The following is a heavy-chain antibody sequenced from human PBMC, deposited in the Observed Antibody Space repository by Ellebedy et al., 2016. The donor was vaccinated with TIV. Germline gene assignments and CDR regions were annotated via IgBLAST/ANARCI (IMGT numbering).Heavy chain of an antibody. D-gene: IGHD2-21*02. CDR2: IRSKANNYAT. CDR3: KHLVVVAATGY. Sequence: PGGSLRLSCAPSGFTFSGSAMHWVRQASGKGLEWVGRIRSKANNYATAYAASVKGRFTISRDDSKNTAYLQMNSLKTEDTAVYYCKHLVVVAATGYWGQGTLVTVSS. CDR1: GFTFSGSA. V-gene: IGHV3-73*01. J-gene: IGHJ4*02.